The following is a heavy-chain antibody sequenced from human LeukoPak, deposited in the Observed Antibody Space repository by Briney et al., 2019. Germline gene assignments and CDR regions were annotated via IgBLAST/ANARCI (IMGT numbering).Heavy chain of an antibody. V-gene: IGHV3-74*01. CDR3: ANHCSSTSCYFDY. CDR2: MNSDGSST. J-gene: IGHJ4*02. CDR1: GLPYSNYW. D-gene: IGHD2-2*01. Sequence: GGSLRLSCAASGLPYSNYWMHWVRRAPGGGLVWVSRMNSDGSSTSYADSVKGRFTISRDNSKNTLYLQMNSLRAEDTAVYYCANHCSSTSCYFDYWGQGTLVTASS.